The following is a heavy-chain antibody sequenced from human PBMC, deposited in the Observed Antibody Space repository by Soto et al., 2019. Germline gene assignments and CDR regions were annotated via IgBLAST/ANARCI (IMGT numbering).Heavy chain of an antibody. CDR1: GFTVSSNY. CDR3: AIGDDSSGYYGWFDP. V-gene: IGHV3-53*01. D-gene: IGHD3-22*01. CDR2: IYSGGST. Sequence: EVQLVESGGGLIQPGGSLRLSCAASGFTVSSNYMSWVRQAPGKGLEWVSVIYSGGSTYYADSVKGRFTISRDNSKNTLYLQMNSLSAEDTAVYYCAIGDDSSGYYGWFDPWGQGTLVTVSS. J-gene: IGHJ5*02.